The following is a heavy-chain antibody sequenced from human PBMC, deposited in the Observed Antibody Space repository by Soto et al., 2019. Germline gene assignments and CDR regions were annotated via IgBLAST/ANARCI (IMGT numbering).Heavy chain of an antibody. J-gene: IGHJ6*03. Sequence: SETLSLTCAVYGGSFSGYYWSWIRQPPGKGLEWIGEINHSGSTNYNPSLKSRVTISVDTSKNQFSLKLSSVTAADTAVYYCARGGSGDSWSGYRKDYYMDVWGKGTTVTVSS. CDR2: INHSGST. CDR3: ARGGSGDSWSGYRKDYYMDV. CDR1: GGSFSGYY. D-gene: IGHD3-3*01. V-gene: IGHV4-34*01.